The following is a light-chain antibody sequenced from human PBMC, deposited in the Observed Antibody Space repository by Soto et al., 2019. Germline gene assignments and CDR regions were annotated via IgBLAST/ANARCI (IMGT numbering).Light chain of an antibody. V-gene: IGLV1-40*01. CDR3: QSYDSSLSGYV. CDR2: GDS. Sequence: QSVLTQPPSVSGAPGQRVTISCTGSSSNIGANYDVHWYRQLPGTAPKLLIYGDSNRPSGVPDRFSGSKSGTSASLAITGLQAEDEADYYCQSYDSSLSGYVFGTVTKVTVL. CDR1: SSNIGANYD. J-gene: IGLJ1*01.